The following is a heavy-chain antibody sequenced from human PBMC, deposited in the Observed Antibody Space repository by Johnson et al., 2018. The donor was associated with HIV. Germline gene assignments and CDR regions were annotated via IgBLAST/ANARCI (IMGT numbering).Heavy chain of an antibody. Sequence: VQLVESGGGVVRPGGSLRLSCAASGFTFDDYGMSWVRQAPGKGLEWVSGINWNGSTPRSADSVKGRFTISSDNAKAFLYLQMNSLRAEDTALYYCARDTYYYDTSGYLTRPRAFDVWGQGTMVTVSS. V-gene: IGHV3-20*04. CDR1: GFTFDDYG. CDR3: ARDTYYYDTSGYLTRPRAFDV. D-gene: IGHD3-22*01. CDR2: INWNGSTP. J-gene: IGHJ3*01.